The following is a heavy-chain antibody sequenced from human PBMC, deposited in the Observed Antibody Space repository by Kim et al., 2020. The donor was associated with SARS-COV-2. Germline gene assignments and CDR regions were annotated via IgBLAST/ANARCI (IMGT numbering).Heavy chain of an antibody. J-gene: IGHJ4*02. CDR3: AKSGAVVVIIGDHFDH. D-gene: IGHD3-22*01. CDR2: ISHSGSDT. V-gene: IGHV3-23*01. Sequence: GGSLRLSCAASGFTFKNYVMSWVRQAPGKGLEWVSTISHSGSDTYYADSVKGRFTISRDNSRDTLYLQMSSLRVEDTAVYYCAKSGAVVVIIGDHFDHWGQGTLVTVSS. CDR1: GFTFKNYV.